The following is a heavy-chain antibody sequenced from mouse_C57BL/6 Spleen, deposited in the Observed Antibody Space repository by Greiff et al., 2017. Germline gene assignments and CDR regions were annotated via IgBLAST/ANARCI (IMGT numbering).Heavy chain of an antibody. CDR1: GYTFTSYW. D-gene: IGHD1-1*01. V-gene: IGHV1-64*01. CDR2: IHPNSGST. Sequence: QVQLQQPGAELVKPGASVKLSCKASGYTFTSYWMHWVKQRPGQGLEWIGMIHPNSGSTNYNEKFKSKATLTVDKSSSTAYMQLSSLTSEDSAVYYCAREVYYYGSSLYAMDYWGQGTSVTVSS. CDR3: AREVYYYGSSLYAMDY. J-gene: IGHJ4*01.